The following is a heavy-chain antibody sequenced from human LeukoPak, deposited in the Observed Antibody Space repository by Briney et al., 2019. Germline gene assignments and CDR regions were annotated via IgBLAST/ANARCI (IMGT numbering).Heavy chain of an antibody. Sequence: ASVKVSCKASGYTFTGYDMHWVRQAPGHGLEGMGWIHPNSGGTSDAQKFHGRVTMTKDPSISTAYTELSSLRSDGTAVYYCARGYCSGGSCYEFDYWGQGTLVTVSS. CDR3: ARGYCSGGSCYEFDY. CDR2: IHPNSGGT. CDR1: GYTFTGYD. D-gene: IGHD2-15*01. J-gene: IGHJ4*02. V-gene: IGHV1-2*02.